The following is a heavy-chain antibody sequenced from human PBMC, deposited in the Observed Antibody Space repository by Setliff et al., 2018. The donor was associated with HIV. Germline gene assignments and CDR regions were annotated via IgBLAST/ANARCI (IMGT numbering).Heavy chain of an antibody. CDR1: GASINRTDHY. J-gene: IGHJ5*02. D-gene: IGHD2-21*01. CDR2: VSQSGST. Sequence: SETLSLTCSVSGASINRTDHYWGWIRQSPGKRLEWIGSVSQSGSTYYNPSLKSRITISVDRSKTLFSLKLISVTAADQGVYYCARVPVAGANWFDPWGLGTLVTVSS. V-gene: IGHV4-39*01. CDR3: ARVPVAGANWFDP.